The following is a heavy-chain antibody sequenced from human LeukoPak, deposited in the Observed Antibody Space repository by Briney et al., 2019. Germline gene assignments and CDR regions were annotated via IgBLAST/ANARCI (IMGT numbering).Heavy chain of an antibody. Sequence: ASVKVSCKASGYTFTGYYMHWVRQAPGQGLEWMGWINPNSGSTNYAQKFQGRVTMTRDTSISTAYMELSRLRSDDTAVYYCARWGIVVVVAATDARGFDPWGQGTLVTVSS. CDR1: GYTFTGYY. J-gene: IGHJ5*02. V-gene: IGHV1-2*02. D-gene: IGHD2-15*01. CDR2: INPNSGST. CDR3: ARWGIVVVVAATDARGFDP.